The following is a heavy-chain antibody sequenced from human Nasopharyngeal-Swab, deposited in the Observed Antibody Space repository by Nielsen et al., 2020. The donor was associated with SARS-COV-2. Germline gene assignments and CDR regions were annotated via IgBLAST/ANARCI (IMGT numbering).Heavy chain of an antibody. V-gene: IGHV4-59*01. Sequence: SETLSLTCTVSGGSISSYYWSWIRQPPGKGLEWIGYIYYSGSTNYNPSLKSRVTISVDTSKNQFSLKLSSVTAADTAVYYCARAGVGGAFDIWGQGTMVTVSS. D-gene: IGHD3-16*01. CDR2: IYYSGST. J-gene: IGHJ3*02. CDR3: ARAGVGGAFDI. CDR1: GGSISSYY.